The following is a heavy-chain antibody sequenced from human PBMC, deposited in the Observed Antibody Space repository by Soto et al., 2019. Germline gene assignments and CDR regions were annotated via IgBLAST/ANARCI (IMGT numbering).Heavy chain of an antibody. Sequence: QVQLVQSGAEVKKPGSSVKVSCKASGGTFSSYAISWVRQAPGQGLEWMGGIIPIFGTANYAQKFQGRVTITADESTSTAYMELSSLRSEDTAVYYCARAYYYDSSGYYFRDGVVDAFDIWGQGTKVTVSS. CDR2: IIPIFGTA. D-gene: IGHD3-22*01. CDR1: GGTFSSYA. J-gene: IGHJ3*02. V-gene: IGHV1-69*01. CDR3: ARAYYYDSSGYYFRDGVVDAFDI.